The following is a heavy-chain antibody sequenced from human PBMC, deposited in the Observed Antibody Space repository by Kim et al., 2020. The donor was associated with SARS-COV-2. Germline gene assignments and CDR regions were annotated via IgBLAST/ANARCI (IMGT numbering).Heavy chain of an antibody. J-gene: IGHJ4*02. CDR3: AKDDSSGSYNDY. Sequence: GGSLRLSCAASGFTFSNYGMHWVRQAPGKGLERVAVISFDGTYKYYADSVKGRFTISRDNSKNTLYLQINSLRTEDTAVYFCAKDDSSGSYNDYWGQGTRVTVSA. CDR2: ISFDGTYK. D-gene: IGHD1-26*01. CDR1: GFTFSNYG. V-gene: IGHV3-30*18.